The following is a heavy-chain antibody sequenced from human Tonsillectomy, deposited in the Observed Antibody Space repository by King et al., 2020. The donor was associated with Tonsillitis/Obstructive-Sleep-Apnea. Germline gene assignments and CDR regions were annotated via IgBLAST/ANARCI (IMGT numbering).Heavy chain of an antibody. V-gene: IGHV4-30-2*01. D-gene: IGHD6-13*01. CDR1: GGSISSGGYS. Sequence: MQLQESGSGLVKPSQTLSLTCAVSGGSISSGGYSWSWIRQPPGKGLEWIGYIYHSGSTYYNPPLKSRVTISVDRSKNQFSLKLSSVTAADTAVYYCATAARYSSSWRYWYFDLWGRGTLVTVSS. J-gene: IGHJ2*01. CDR2: IYHSGST. CDR3: ATAARYSSSWRYWYFDL.